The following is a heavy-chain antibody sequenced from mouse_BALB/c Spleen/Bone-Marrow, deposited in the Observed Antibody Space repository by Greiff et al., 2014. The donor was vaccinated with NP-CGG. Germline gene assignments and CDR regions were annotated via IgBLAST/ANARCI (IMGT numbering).Heavy chain of an antibody. Sequence: VQLKESGPELVKPGASVKISCKASGYSFTGYFMNWVMQSHGKSLEWIGRINPYNGDTFYNQKFKGKATLTVDKSSSTAHMELRSLASGDSAVYYCARDYYDYYFDYWGQGTTLTVSS. D-gene: IGHD2-4*01. V-gene: IGHV1-20*02. CDR1: GYSFTGYF. CDR3: ARDYYDYYFDY. CDR2: INPYNGDT. J-gene: IGHJ2*01.